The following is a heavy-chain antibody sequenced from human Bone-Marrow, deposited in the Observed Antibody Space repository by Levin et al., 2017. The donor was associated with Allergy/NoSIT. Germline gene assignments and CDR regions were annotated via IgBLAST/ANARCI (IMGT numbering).Heavy chain of an antibody. J-gene: IGHJ6*03. Sequence: GGSLRLSCAASGFIFGSFAYHWVRQAPGKGPEWVARISTDGRNEYYGDSVRGRFTISRDDSKDTLYLQLNSLRAEDPAVYFCASRMGFCSGAHCYARSVSHYYYYMEVWGKGTTVIVSS. CDR2: ISTDGRNE. V-gene: IGHV3-30*04. CDR3: ASRMGFCSGAHCYARSVSHYYYYMEV. CDR1: GFIFGSFA. D-gene: IGHD2-15*01.